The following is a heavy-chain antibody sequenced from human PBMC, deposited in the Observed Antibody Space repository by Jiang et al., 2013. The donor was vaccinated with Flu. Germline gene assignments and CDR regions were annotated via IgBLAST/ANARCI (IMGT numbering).Heavy chain of an antibody. CDR1: GFSLSNPRVG. CDR2: IDWDDDK. V-gene: IGHV2-70*04. Sequence: KPTQTLTLTCTVSGFSLSNPRVGVSWIRQPPGKALEWLARIDWDDDKFYSTSLKTRLTISKDTSKNQVVLTMTNMDPVDTATYYCARIGPWIVGAFDYWGQGTLVTVSS. CDR3: ARIGPWIVGAFDY. D-gene: IGHD1-26*01. J-gene: IGHJ4*02.